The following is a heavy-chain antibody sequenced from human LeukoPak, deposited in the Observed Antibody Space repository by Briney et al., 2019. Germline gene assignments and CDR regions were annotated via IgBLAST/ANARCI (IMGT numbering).Heavy chain of an antibody. CDR1: GGSISSGSYY. CDR2: IYTSGST. CDR3: ARVFVRSYYYYYMDV. Sequence: SETLSLTCTVSGGSISSGSYYWSWIRQPAGKGLEWIGRIYTSGSTNYNPSLKSRVTISVDTSKNQFSLKLSSVTAADTAVYYCARVFVRSYYYYYMDVWGKGTTVTVSS. J-gene: IGHJ6*03. D-gene: IGHD2-21*01. V-gene: IGHV4-61*02.